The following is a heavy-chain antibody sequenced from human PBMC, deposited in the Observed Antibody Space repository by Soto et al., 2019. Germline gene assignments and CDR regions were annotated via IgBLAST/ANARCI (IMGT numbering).Heavy chain of an antibody. CDR1: GGSINNYY. CDR3: VRDIGGSGWFAP. J-gene: IGHJ5*02. Sequence: PSETLSLPGTVSGGSINNYYCSWIRQAAGKGLEWIGRIYSSGTTNYNPSLKSRVTMSVDMSKSQFSLTLRSVTAADTAVYYCVRDIGGSGWFAPWGQGTLVTVSS. D-gene: IGHD2-15*01. V-gene: IGHV4-4*07. CDR2: IYSSGTT.